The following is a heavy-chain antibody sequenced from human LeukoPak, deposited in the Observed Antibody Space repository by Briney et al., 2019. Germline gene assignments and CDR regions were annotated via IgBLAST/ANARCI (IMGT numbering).Heavy chain of an antibody. J-gene: IGHJ6*02. CDR3: ARDQDV. Sequence: GGSLRLSCAASGFTVSNHYMSWVRQAPGKGLEWASLISDGGGTDYADSVKGRFTISRDNSKNTLYLQMNNLRGEDTAVYYCARDQDVWGQGTTV. CDR2: ISDGGGT. V-gene: IGHV3-66*01. CDR1: GFTVSNHY.